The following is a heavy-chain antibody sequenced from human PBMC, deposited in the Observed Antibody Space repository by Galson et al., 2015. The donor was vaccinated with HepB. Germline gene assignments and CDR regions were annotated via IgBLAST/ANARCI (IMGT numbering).Heavy chain of an antibody. D-gene: IGHD3-3*01. V-gene: IGHV3-7*01. CDR2: KKEDGNEM. CDR3: ARGHYDFLSGYYCDF. J-gene: IGHJ4*02. CDR1: GFTFNKYC. Sequence: SLRLSCAAFGFTFNKYCMTWVRQAPGKGLEWVANKKEDGNEMHYVDSVKGRFTISRDNAKNSLYLQMNSLRAEDTAVYFCARGHYDFLSGYYCDFWGQGTLVTVSS.